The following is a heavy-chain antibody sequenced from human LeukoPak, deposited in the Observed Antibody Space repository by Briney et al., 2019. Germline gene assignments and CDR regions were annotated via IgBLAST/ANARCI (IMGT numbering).Heavy chain of an antibody. V-gene: IGHV3-33*01. J-gene: IGHJ4*02. CDR3: ARALPAMVADS. D-gene: IGHD5-18*01. Sequence: GGSLRLSCAASGFTFSTYGMHWVRQAPGKGLQWVAVIRYDGSNKNYGDSVKGRFTISRDNSKNTLYLQMNSLRAEDTALYYCARALPAMVADSWGLGTLVTVSS. CDR2: IRYDGSNK. CDR1: GFTFSTYG.